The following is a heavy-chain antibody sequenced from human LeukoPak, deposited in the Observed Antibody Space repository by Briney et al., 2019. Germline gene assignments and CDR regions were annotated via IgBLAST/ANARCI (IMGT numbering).Heavy chain of an antibody. V-gene: IGHV3-53*01. J-gene: IGHJ4*02. CDR3: ARRAGAYSHPYDY. Sequence: GGSLRLSCTVSGFTVSSNSMSWVRQAPGKGLEWVSFIYSDNTHYSDSVKGRFTISRDNSKNPLYLQMNSLRAEDTAVYYCARRAGAYSHPYDYWGQGTLVTVSS. CDR1: GFTVSSNS. D-gene: IGHD4/OR15-4a*01. CDR2: IYSDNT.